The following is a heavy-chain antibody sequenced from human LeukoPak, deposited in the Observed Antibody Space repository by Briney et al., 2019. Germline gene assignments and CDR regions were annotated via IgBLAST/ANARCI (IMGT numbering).Heavy chain of an antibody. CDR3: ARDPNGNLHFDY. CDR1: GLTFSSHW. J-gene: IGHJ4*02. Sequence: GGSLRLSCAASGLTFSSHWMHWVRQAPGKGLVWVSRITNDGSSTTYADSVKGRFTIPRDNAKNMLYLQVNSLRAEDTAVYYCARDPNGNLHFDYWGQGTLVTVSS. V-gene: IGHV3-74*01. D-gene: IGHD2-8*01. CDR2: ITNDGSST.